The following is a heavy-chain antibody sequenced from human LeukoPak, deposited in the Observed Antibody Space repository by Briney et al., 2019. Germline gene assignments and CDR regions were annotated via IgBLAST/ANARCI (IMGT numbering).Heavy chain of an antibody. D-gene: IGHD6-13*01. J-gene: IGHJ6*02. CDR3: ARILEQQLNSYYYGMDV. V-gene: IGHV3-23*01. CDR2: ISYGGEST. CDR1: GFTFSNYV. Sequence: PGGSLRLSCAASGFTFSNYVMTWVRQTPGKGLEGVSSISYGGESTYYGDSVRGRFAISRDNSKDTLYLQMNSLRAEDTAIYYCARILEQQLNSYYYGMDVWGQGTTVTVSS.